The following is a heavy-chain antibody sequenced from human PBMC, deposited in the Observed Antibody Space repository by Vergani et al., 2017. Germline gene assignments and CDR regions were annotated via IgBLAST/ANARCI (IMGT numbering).Heavy chain of an antibody. J-gene: IGHJ6*03. Sequence: QVQLQESGPGLVKPSETLSLTCTVSGGPISSYYWSWIRQPAGKGLEWIGRIYTSGSTNYNPSLKSRVTMSVDTSKNQFCLELSSVTAADSDVYYCARDGTTVVMCYYYYMDVWGKGTTVTVSS. CDR1: GGPISSYY. CDR3: ARDGTTVVMCYYYYMDV. CDR2: IYTSGST. D-gene: IGHD4-23*01. V-gene: IGHV4-4*07.